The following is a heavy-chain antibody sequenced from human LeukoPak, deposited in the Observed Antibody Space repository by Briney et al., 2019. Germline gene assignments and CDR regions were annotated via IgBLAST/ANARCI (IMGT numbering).Heavy chain of an antibody. Sequence: GGSLRLSCAASGFNFSDSAIHWVRHASGKGLEWVGRIRSNIKNYATAYAASVEGRFTISRDDSSNTAYLQMDTLKTEDTAVYYCISTVVTSPWAGEGGQGTLVTVSS. CDR2: IRSNIKNYAT. CDR1: GFNFSDSA. V-gene: IGHV3-73*01. D-gene: IGHD4-23*01. CDR3: ISTVVTSPWAGE. J-gene: IGHJ4*02.